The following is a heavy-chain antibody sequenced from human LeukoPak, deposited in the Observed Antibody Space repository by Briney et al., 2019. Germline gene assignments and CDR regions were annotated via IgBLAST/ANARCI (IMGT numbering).Heavy chain of an antibody. D-gene: IGHD2-21*01. CDR1: GFTFSNFG. J-gene: IGHJ4*02. Sequence: GGSLRLSCAASGFTFSNFGMAWVRQAPGKGLEWVSAIDASGRNTHYAGSVKGRFSISRDNSKNTLILQMNSLRAEDAAVYFCAKAPVTSCRGAYCYPFDSWGQGTLVTVSS. CDR3: AKAPVTSCRGAYCYPFDS. CDR2: IDASGRNT. V-gene: IGHV3-23*01.